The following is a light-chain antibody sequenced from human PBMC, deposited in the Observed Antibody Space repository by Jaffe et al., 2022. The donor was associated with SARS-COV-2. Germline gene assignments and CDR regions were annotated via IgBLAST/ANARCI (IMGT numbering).Light chain of an antibody. Sequence: QSALTQPRSVSGSPGQSVTISCTGTSSDVGGYNYVSWYQQHPGKAPKLMIYGVSKRPSGVPDRFSGSKSGNTASLTISGLQAEDEADYYCCSYAGSNTFVFGGGTKLTV. CDR2: GVS. CDR1: SSDVGGYNY. V-gene: IGLV2-11*01. J-gene: IGLJ2*01. CDR3: CSYAGSNTFV.